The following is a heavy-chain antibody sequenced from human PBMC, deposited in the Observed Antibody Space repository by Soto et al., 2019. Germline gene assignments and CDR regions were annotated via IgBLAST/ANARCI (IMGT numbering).Heavy chain of an antibody. D-gene: IGHD4-4*01. CDR3: ARAKGDYIRSEY. Sequence: PSVKVSCKASGYTFTGYYMHWVRQAPGQGLEWVGWINPNSGGTNYAQKFQGRVTMTRDTSISTAYMELSRLRSDDTAVYYCARAKGDYIRSEYWGQGTLVTVSS. V-gene: IGHV1-2*02. CDR2: INPNSGGT. CDR1: GYTFTGYY. J-gene: IGHJ4*02.